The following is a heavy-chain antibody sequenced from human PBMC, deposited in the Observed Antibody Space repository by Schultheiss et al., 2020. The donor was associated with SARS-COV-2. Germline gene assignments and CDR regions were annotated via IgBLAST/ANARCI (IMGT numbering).Heavy chain of an antibody. CDR1: GGSISSGGYS. J-gene: IGHJ4*02. CDR2: IYYSGST. D-gene: IGHD4-17*01. V-gene: IGHV4-61*08. Sequence: SETLSLTCAVSGGSISSGGYSWSWIRQPPGKGLEWIEYIYYSGSTNYNLSLKSRVTISVDTSKNQFSLKLSSVTAADTAVYYCTRDLGGDYDYWGQGTLVTVAS. CDR3: TRDLGGDYDY.